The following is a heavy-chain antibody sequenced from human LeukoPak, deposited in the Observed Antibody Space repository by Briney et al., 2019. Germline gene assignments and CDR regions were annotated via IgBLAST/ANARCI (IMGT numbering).Heavy chain of an antibody. Sequence: KPSETLSLTCTVSGGSISSYYWSWIRQPPGKGLEWIGYIYYSGGTNYNPSLKSRVTISVDTSKNRFSLKLSSVTAADTAVYYCARGPRFIDYWGQGTLVTVSS. CDR3: ARGPRFIDY. V-gene: IGHV4-59*01. D-gene: IGHD3-3*01. CDR2: IYYSGGT. CDR1: GGSISSYY. J-gene: IGHJ4*02.